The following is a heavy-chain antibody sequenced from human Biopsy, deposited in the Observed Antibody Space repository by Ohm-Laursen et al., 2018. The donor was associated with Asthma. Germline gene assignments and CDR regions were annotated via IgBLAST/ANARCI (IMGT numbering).Heavy chain of an antibody. CDR1: GDSISSYY. CDR3: ARGPNYHGSGRAPIGMDV. CDR2: IYFSGST. D-gene: IGHD3-10*01. J-gene: IGHJ6*02. V-gene: IGHV4-59*07. Sequence: SDTLSLTCTVSGDSISSYYWSWIRQPPGKGLEWIGYIYFSGSTNCNPSLKSRVTISVDTSENQFSLRLSSVTAADTAVYYCARGPNYHGSGRAPIGMDVWGQGTTVTVSS.